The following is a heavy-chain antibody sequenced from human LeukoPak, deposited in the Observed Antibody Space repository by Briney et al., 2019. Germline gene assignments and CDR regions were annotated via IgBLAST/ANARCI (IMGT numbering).Heavy chain of an antibody. CDR2: IYTSGST. J-gene: IGHJ5*02. Sequence: SETLSLTCTVSGGSISGGSYYWSWIRQPAGKGLELIGRIYTSGSTNYNPSLKSRVTISVDTAKNQFSMKLSSVTAADTAVDYCARQDEDFDWLSWFDPWGQGTLVTVSS. D-gene: IGHD3-9*01. CDR1: GGSISGGSYY. V-gene: IGHV4-61*02. CDR3: ARQDEDFDWLSWFDP.